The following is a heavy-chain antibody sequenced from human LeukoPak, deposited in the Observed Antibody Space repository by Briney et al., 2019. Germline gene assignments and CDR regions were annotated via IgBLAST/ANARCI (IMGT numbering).Heavy chain of an antibody. D-gene: IGHD3-10*01. CDR2: IYYSGNT. CDR1: GGSFSSTSYY. J-gene: IGHJ4*02. Sequence: SETLSLTCTVSGGSFSSTSYYWIWLRQPPGMGLEWVVYIYYSGNTNYNPSLNSRVTISVDTSKNPSSLKLTSVTAADTAVYYCARRGGSGRSFDYWGQGALVTVSS. V-gene: IGHV4-61*01. CDR3: ARRGGSGRSFDY.